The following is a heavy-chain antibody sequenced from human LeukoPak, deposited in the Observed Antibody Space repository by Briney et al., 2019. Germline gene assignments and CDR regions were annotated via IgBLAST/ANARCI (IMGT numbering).Heavy chain of an antibody. V-gene: IGHV1-8*02. D-gene: IGHD1-26*01. CDR1: GYTFTSYY. CDR2: MNPNSGNT. CDR3: ARGIIVGATPMVY. Sequence: ASVTVSCTASGYTFTSYYMHWVRQATGQGLEWIGWMNPNSGNTGYAQKFQGRVTMTGNTSISTAYMELSSLRSEDTAVYYCARGIIVGATPMVYWGQGTLVTVSS. J-gene: IGHJ4*02.